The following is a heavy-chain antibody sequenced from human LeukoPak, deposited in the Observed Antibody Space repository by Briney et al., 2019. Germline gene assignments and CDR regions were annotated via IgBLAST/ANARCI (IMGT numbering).Heavy chain of an antibody. CDR1: GYTFTGYY. Sequence: ASVKVSCKASGYTFTGYYMHWVRQAPGQGLEWMGWINPNSGGTNYAQKFQGRVTMTRDTSISTAYMKLSRLRSDGTAVYYCARGPGGWYGSYWFDPWGQGTLVTVSS. CDR3: ARGPGGWYGSYWFDP. J-gene: IGHJ5*02. CDR2: INPNSGGT. D-gene: IGHD6-19*01. V-gene: IGHV1-2*02.